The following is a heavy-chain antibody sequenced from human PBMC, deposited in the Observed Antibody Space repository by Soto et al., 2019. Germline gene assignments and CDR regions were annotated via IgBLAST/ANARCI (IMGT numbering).Heavy chain of an antibody. Sequence: EVQLVESGGGLVQPEGSLRLSCVASGFTFSDYYMDWVRQAPGKGLEWVGRVRNKVNSYTTEYAASVEGRFTVSRDDSRNSVYLHMNSLKTGDTDMYYCSRAGIWTTPYYTDYWGLGTLVTVSS. V-gene: IGHV3-72*01. CDR2: VRNKVNSYTT. CDR3: SRAGIWTTPYYTDY. CDR1: GFTFSDYY. D-gene: IGHD2-21*01. J-gene: IGHJ4*02.